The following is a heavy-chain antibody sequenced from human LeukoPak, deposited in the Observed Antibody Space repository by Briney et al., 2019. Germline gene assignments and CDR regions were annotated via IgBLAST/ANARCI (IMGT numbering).Heavy chain of an antibody. CDR2: INPNSGGT. CDR3: ARGILGYSGYDLLY. Sequence: ASVKVSCKASGYTFTGYYMHWVRQAPGQGLEWMGWINPNSGGTNYAQKFQGRITMTRDTSISTAYMELSRLRSDDTAVYYCARGILGYSGYDLLYWGQGTLVTVSS. J-gene: IGHJ4*02. V-gene: IGHV1-2*02. D-gene: IGHD5-12*01. CDR1: GYTFTGYY.